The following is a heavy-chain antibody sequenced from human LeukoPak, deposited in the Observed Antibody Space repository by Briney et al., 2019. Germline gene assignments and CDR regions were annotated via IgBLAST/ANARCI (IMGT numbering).Heavy chain of an antibody. Sequence: SLRLSCAPSLFTLSSYAMTCGRESPGPGLGWCSAISGSVGRTYYAASVKGRFTIPRDNSKNTLYLQRNSLLSEATALHYSAKLLSPYGDYLMRDYWGQGTPVSVS. D-gene: IGHD4-17*01. CDR1: LFTLSSYA. J-gene: IGHJ4*02. CDR3: AKLLSPYGDYLMRDY. CDR2: ISGSVGRT. V-gene: IGHV3-23*01.